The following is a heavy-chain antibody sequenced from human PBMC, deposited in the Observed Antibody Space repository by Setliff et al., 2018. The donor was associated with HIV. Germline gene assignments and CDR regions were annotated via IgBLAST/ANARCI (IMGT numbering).Heavy chain of an antibody. V-gene: IGHV3-23*01. CDR3: AHPWYQLLSPAYYGMDV. J-gene: IGHJ6*02. CDR2: ISGSGGNT. Sequence: PGGSLRLSCAASGFTFMNYAMSWVRQAPGKGLAWVSTISGSGGNTYYADSVKGRFTISRDNSNNMLFLQMNSLRTEDTAVYYCAHPWYQLLSPAYYGMDVWGQGTTVTVSS. D-gene: IGHD2-2*01. CDR1: GFTFMNYA.